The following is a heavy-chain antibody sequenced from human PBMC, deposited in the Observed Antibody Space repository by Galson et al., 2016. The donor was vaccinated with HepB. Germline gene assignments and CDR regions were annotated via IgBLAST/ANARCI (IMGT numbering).Heavy chain of an antibody. CDR2: ISGNGEDT. CDR3: GKGGAYDH. J-gene: IGHJ4*02. Sequence: SLILSCAAFGFTFSSSSMNWVRQAPGTGLEWVSGISGNGEDTYYTDSVKGRFTISKDNSKNTLYLQMDSLRVEDTATYYCGKGGAYDHWGQGTAVTVSS. CDR1: GFTFSSSS. V-gene: IGHV3-23*01.